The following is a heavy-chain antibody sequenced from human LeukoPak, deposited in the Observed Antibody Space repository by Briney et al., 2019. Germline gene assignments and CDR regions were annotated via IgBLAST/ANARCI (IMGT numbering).Heavy chain of an antibody. CDR2: ISSSGSTI. CDR3: ATKLFYTGNYYGMDV. V-gene: IGHV3-48*03. J-gene: IGHJ6*02. Sequence: GGSLRLSCAASGFTFSSYEMNWVRQAPGKGLEWVSYISSSGSTIYYADSVKGRFTISRDNAKNSLYLQMNSLRAEDTAVYYCATKLFYTGNYYGMDVWGQGTTVTVSS. CDR1: GFTFSSYE. D-gene: IGHD3-10*01.